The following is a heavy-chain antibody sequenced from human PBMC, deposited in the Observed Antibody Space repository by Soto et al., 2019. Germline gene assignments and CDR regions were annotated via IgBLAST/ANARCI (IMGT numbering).Heavy chain of an antibody. CDR2: ISGTGGRT. Sequence: GGSLRLSCAGSGFSFSNYAMAWVRQAPGKGLEWVSSISGTGGRTYYADSVKGRLTISRDNSENTLYLQVNSLRTEDTATYYCAKEMFYFGSGSPYLFDSWGQGTLVTVSS. V-gene: IGHV3-23*01. D-gene: IGHD3-10*01. CDR3: AKEMFYFGSGSPYLFDS. CDR1: GFSFSNYA. J-gene: IGHJ4*02.